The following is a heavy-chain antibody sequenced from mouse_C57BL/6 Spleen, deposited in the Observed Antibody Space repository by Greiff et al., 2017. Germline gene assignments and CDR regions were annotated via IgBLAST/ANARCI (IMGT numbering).Heavy chain of an antibody. CDR2: IDPSDSET. CDR3: AGGGDYYGSSYYFDY. Sequence: QVQLKQPGAELVRPGSSVKLSCKASGYTFTSYWMHWVKQRPIQGLEWIGNIDPSDSETHYNQKFKDKATLTVDKSSSTAYMQLSSLTSEDSAVYYCAGGGDYYGSSYYFDYWGQGTTLTVSS. V-gene: IGHV1-52*01. J-gene: IGHJ2*01. CDR1: GYTFTSYW. D-gene: IGHD1-1*01.